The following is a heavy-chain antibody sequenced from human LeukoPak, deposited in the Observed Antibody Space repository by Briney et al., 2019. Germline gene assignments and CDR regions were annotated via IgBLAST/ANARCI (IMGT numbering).Heavy chain of an antibody. CDR1: GFTFSSYS. Sequence: GGSLRLSCAASGFTFSSYSMNWVRQAPGKGLEWVSSISSSSSYIYYADSVKGRLTISRDNAKNSLYLQMNSLRAEDTAVYYCARDNLWFRELYYFDYWGQGTLVTVSS. V-gene: IGHV3-21*01. J-gene: IGHJ4*02. CDR2: ISSSSSYI. D-gene: IGHD3-10*01. CDR3: ARDNLWFRELYYFDY.